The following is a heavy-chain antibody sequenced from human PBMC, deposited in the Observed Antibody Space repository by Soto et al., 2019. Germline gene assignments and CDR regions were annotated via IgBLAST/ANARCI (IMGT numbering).Heavy chain of an antibody. D-gene: IGHD6-13*01. V-gene: IGHV5-10-1*01. CDR1: GYSFTSYW. CDR3: ARYEQQLVTNVDY. CDR2: IDPSDSYT. J-gene: IGHJ4*02. Sequence: GEALKISCKGSGYSFTSYWISWVRQMPGKGLEWMGRIDPSDSYTNYSPSFQGHVTISADKSISTAYLQWSSLKASDTATYYCARYEQQLVTNVDYWGQGTLVTVSA.